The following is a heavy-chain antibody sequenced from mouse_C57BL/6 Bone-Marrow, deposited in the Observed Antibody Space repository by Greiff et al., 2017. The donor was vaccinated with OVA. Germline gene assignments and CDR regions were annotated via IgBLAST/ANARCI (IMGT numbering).Heavy chain of an antibody. CDR2: ISYDGSN. J-gene: IGHJ2*01. CDR1: GYSITSGYY. Sequence: EVQLVESGPGLVKPSQSLSLTCSVTGYSITSGYYWNWIRQFPGNKLEWMGYISYDGSNNYNPSLKNRISITRDTSKNQFFLKLNSVTTEDTATYYCARGLRRFFFDYWGQGTTLTVSS. D-gene: IGHD2-2*01. CDR3: ARGLRRFFFDY. V-gene: IGHV3-6*01.